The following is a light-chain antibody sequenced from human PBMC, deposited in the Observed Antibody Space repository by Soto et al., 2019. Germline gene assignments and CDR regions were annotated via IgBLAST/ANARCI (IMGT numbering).Light chain of an antibody. CDR3: QQYNNWPSWT. J-gene: IGKJ1*01. CDR1: QSVSSN. CDR2: GAS. Sequence: EIVMTQSPATLSVSPGERATLSCRASQSVSSNLAWYQQKPGQAPRLLIYGASTRATGIPARFSGSGSGTEFTLTISSLQSEDFAVYYGQQYNNWPSWTFGKGTKVEIK. V-gene: IGKV3-15*01.